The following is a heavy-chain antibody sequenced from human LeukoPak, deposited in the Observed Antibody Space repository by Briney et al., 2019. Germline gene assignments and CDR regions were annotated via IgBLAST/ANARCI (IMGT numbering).Heavy chain of an antibody. CDR1: GGSISGYY. CDR2: ISYSGSP. J-gene: IGHJ4*02. D-gene: IGHD4-23*01. Sequence: SETLSLTCTFSGGSISGYYCSWIRQPPGKGLEWIGSISYSGSPSYNPSLKSRVTISVDTSKNQFSLKLSSVTAADTAVYYCATYSSGGNSLFDYWGQGTLVTVSS. V-gene: IGHV4-59*01. CDR3: ATYSSGGNSLFDY.